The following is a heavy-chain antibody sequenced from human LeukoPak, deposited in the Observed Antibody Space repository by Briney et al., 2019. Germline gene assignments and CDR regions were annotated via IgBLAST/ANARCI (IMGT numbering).Heavy chain of an antibody. CDR3: ARRRGYSYGRGHWFDP. Sequence: ASVKVSCKASGYTFTGYYMHWVRQATGQGLEWMGWMNPNSGNTGYAQKFQGRVTMTRNTSISTACMELSSLRSEDTAVYYCARRRGYSYGRGHWFDPWGQGTLVTVSS. V-gene: IGHV1-8*02. J-gene: IGHJ5*02. D-gene: IGHD5-18*01. CDR2: MNPNSGNT. CDR1: GYTFTGYY.